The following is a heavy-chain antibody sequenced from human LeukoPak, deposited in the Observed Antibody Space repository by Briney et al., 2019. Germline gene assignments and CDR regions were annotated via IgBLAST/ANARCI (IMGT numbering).Heavy chain of an antibody. CDR1: GGSISSGGYY. CDR3: ARDRGAAGWGSATGDFDY. D-gene: IGHD6-25*01. CDR2: IYHSGST. V-gene: IGHV4-30-2*01. J-gene: IGHJ4*02. Sequence: PSQTLSLTCTVSGGSISSGGYYWSWIRQPPGKGLEWIGYIYHSGSTYYNPSLKSRVTMSVDTSKNQFSLKLSSVTAADTAVYYCARDRGAAGWGSATGDFDYWGQGTLVTVSS.